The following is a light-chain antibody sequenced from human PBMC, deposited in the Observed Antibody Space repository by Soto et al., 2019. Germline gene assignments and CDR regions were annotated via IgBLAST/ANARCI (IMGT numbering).Light chain of an antibody. J-gene: IGKJ5*01. Sequence: EIMMTQSPATLSVSPGERATLACRASQSVSNNLAWYQQKPGQAPRLLIYYASTRATGIPARFSGSGSGTEFTLTISSLQSEDFALYYCQQYNNWPPITFGQGTRLEIK. CDR1: QSVSNN. CDR3: QQYNNWPPIT. V-gene: IGKV3-15*01. CDR2: YAS.